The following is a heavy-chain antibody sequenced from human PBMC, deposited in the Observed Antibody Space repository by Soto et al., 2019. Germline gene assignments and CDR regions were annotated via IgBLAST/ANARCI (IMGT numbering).Heavy chain of an antibody. Sequence: GGSLRLSCTASGFTFSSNWMDWVRQAPGKGLEWVANINQDGSEKHYIDSVKGRFTISRDNAKNSLYLQMNSLTAEDSALYYCSPALNFWGQGTLVTVSS. CDR2: INQDGSEK. CDR3: SPALNF. J-gene: IGHJ4*02. V-gene: IGHV3-7*01. CDR1: GFTFSSNW. D-gene: IGHD2-2*01.